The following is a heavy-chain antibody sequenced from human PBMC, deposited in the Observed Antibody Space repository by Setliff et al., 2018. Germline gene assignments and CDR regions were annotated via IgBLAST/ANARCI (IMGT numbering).Heavy chain of an antibody. Sequence: PGGSLRLSCTASGFTLTNAWINWVRQAPGKGLEWVANIKQDGSDKYYVDSVKGRFTISRDNAKNTLFLQMNSLRAEDTAVYYCARGPWKHSAYYYYYYMDVWGKGTTVTVS. J-gene: IGHJ6*03. CDR1: GFTLTNAW. CDR3: ARGPWKHSAYYYYYYMDV. CDR2: IKQDGSDK. D-gene: IGHD1-1*01. V-gene: IGHV3-7*01.